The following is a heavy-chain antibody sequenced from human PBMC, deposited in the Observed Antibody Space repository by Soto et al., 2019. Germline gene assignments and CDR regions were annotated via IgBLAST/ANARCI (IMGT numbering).Heavy chain of an antibody. J-gene: IGHJ6*02. CDR2: IIPIFGTA. CDR3: ARWIGGAAAGNIYYYYGMDV. Sequence: ASVKVSCKASGGTFSSYAISWVRQAPGQGLEWMGGIIPIFGTANYAQKFQGRVTITADESTSTAYMELSSLRSEDTAVYYCARWIGGAAAGNIYYYYGMDVWGPGTTVTVYS. V-gene: IGHV1-69*13. D-gene: IGHD6-13*01. CDR1: GGTFSSYA.